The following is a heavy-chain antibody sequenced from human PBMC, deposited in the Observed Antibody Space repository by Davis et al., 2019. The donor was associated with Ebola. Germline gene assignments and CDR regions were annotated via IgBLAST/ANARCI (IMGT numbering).Heavy chain of an antibody. CDR1: GGSISSSSYY. Sequence: MPGGSLRLSCTVSGGSISSSSYYWGWIRQPPGKGLEWIGSIYYSGSTYYNPSLKSRVTISVDTSKNQFSLKLSSVTAADTAVYYCARGPYRAAGGDVWGKGTTVTVSS. V-gene: IGHV4-39*07. CDR2: IYYSGST. J-gene: IGHJ6*04. D-gene: IGHD6-25*01. CDR3: ARGPYRAAGGDV.